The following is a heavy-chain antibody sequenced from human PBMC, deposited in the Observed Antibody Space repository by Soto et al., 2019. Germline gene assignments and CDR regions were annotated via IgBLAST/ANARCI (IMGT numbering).Heavy chain of an antibody. CDR2: ISAYNGNT. D-gene: IGHD3-10*01. Sequence: QVQLVQSGAEVKKPGASVKVSCKASGYTFTSYGISWVRQAPGQGLEWMGWISAYNGNTNYAQKLQGRVTMTTDTCTSTVYMELRSLRSDDTAVYYCARDHVPGELICFGELAGEVEYWGQGTLVSVSS. CDR1: GYTFTSYG. J-gene: IGHJ4*02. V-gene: IGHV1-18*01. CDR3: ARDHVPGELICFGELAGEVEY.